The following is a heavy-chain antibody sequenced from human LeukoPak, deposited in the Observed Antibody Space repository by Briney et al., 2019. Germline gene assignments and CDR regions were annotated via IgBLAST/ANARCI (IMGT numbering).Heavy chain of an antibody. CDR1: GFTFSSYA. CDR3: AKDDGGSPPDAFDI. CDR2: ISYSGGRT. J-gene: IGHJ3*02. D-gene: IGHD1-26*01. Sequence: GGSLRLSCAASGFTFSSYAMSWVRQAPGKGLEWVSTISYSGGRTDYADSVKGRFAISRDSSKNTLYLRMNGLRGDDTAIYYCAKDDGGSPPDAFDIWGQGTLVSVSS. V-gene: IGHV3-23*01.